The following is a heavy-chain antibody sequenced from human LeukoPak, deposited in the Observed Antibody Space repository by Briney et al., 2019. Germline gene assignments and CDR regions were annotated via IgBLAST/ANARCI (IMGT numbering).Heavy chain of an antibody. J-gene: IGHJ4*02. CDR1: GGSFSGYY. V-gene: IGHV4-34*01. Sequence: SETLSLTCAVYGGSFSGYYWSWIRQPPGKGLGWIGEINHSGSTNYNPSLKSRVTISVDTSKNQFSLKLSSVTAADTAVYYCARPRLLYGSGPILVWGQGNLVTVSS. D-gene: IGHD3-10*01. CDR2: INHSGST. CDR3: ARPRLLYGSGPILV.